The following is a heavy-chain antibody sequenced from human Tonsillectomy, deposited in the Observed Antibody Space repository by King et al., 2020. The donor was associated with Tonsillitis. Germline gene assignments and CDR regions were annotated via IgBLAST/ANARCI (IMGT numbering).Heavy chain of an antibody. J-gene: IGHJ4*02. CDR1: GGTFSSSA. V-gene: IGHV1-69*01. D-gene: IGHD2-15*01. CDR2: TIPIFGTA. CDR3: ARVPDCSGGSCDGGYDY. Sequence: QLVQSGAEVKKPGSSVKVSCKASGGTFSSSAITWVRQAPGQGLEWMGGTIPIFGTANYAQKFQGRVTITADESTSTVYMELGSLRSEDTAVYYCARVPDCSGGSCDGGYDYWGQGTLVTVSS.